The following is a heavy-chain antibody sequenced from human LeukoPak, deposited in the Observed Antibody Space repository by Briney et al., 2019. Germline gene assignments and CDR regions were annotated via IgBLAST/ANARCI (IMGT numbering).Heavy chain of an antibody. Sequence: TGGSLRLSCAASGFTSSSYWMSWVRQAPGKGLEWVANIKQDGSEKYYVDSVKGRFTISRDNAKNSLYLQMNSLRAEDTAVYYCARLVYAISLIDYWGQGTLVTVSS. CDR3: ARLVYAISLIDY. J-gene: IGHJ4*02. CDR2: IKQDGSEK. V-gene: IGHV3-7*01. D-gene: IGHD2-8*01. CDR1: GFTSSSYW.